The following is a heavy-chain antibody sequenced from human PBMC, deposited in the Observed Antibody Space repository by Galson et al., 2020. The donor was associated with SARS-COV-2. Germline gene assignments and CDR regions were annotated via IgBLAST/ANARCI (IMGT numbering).Heavy chain of an antibody. CDR1: VGPFIDYY. J-gene: IGHJ4*02. Sequence: SETLSLTCAVYVGPFIDYYWTWIRQPPGKGLEWIGEISHSGSTNYNPSLKSRVTISVDTSKNQFSLRLTSVTAADTAVYYCARRGDSSSWVGFDYWGQGTLVTVSS. CDR2: ISHSGST. V-gene: IGHV4-34*01. D-gene: IGHD6-13*01. CDR3: ARRGDSSSWVGFDY.